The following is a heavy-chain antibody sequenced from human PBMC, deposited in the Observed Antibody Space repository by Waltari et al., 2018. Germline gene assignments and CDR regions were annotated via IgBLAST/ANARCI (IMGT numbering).Heavy chain of an antibody. CDR3: VREASGFDP. Sequence: EVQLVQSGGVVVRPGESLRLPCAAFGHPFSNYHMNSVRQAPGKGLEWVAHISRSSDMILYAASVRGRFTISRDNVKNVLYLQMDSLRVDDTAVYYCVREASGFDPWGQGTLVTVSS. CDR1: GHPFSNYH. J-gene: IGHJ5*02. D-gene: IGHD3-10*01. V-gene: IGHV3-48*01. CDR2: ISRSSDMI.